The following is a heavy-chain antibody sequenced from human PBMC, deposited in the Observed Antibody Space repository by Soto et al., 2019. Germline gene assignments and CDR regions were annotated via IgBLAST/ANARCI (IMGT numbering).Heavy chain of an antibody. CDR3: VNCKRGVAAADPNYY. J-gene: IGHJ4*02. Sequence: GGSLRLSCAASGFPFSFYSMNWVRQAPGKGLEWVSAISGSGGSTYYADSVKGRFTISRDNSKNTLYLQMNSLRAEDTAVYYCVNCKRGVAAADPNYYWSRGTLVTVSS. CDR2: ISGSGGST. V-gene: IGHV3-23*01. CDR1: GFPFSFYS. D-gene: IGHD6-13*01.